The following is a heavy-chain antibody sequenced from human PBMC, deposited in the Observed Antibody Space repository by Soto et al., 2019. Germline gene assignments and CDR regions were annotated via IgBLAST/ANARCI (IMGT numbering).Heavy chain of an antibody. J-gene: IGHJ4*02. Sequence: SVKVSCKASGGTFSSYAISWVRQAPGQGLEWMGGIIPIFGTANYAQKFQGRVTITADESTSTAYMELSSLRSEDTAVYYCARDLFKADYGGGFDYWGQGTLVTVSS. D-gene: IGHD4-17*01. V-gene: IGHV1-69*13. CDR3: ARDLFKADYGGGFDY. CDR1: GGTFSSYA. CDR2: IIPIFGTA.